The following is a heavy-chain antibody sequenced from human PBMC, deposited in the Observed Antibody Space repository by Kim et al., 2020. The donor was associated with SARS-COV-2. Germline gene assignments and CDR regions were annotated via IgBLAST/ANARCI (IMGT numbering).Heavy chain of an antibody. CDR3: AKGGRYCSGGSCYSYLFDY. D-gene: IGHD2-15*01. V-gene: IGHV3-9*01. J-gene: IGHJ4*02. Sequence: RFTISRDNAKNSLYLQMNSLRAEDTALYYCAKGGRYCSGGSCYSYLFDYWGQGTLVTVSS.